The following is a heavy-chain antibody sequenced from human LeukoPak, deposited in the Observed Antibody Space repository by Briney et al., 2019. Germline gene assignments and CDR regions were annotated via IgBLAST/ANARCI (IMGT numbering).Heavy chain of an antibody. D-gene: IGHD3-22*01. V-gene: IGHV3-7*01. CDR2: INQDGSEK. Sequence: GGSLRLSCAASGFTFITYWMTWVRQAPGKGLEWVANINQDGSEKYYVDSVKGRFSISRDNAKRSLYLQMNSLRAEDTAVYYCARAHFYDSSGYLVYWGQGTLVTVSS. CDR1: GFTFITYW. CDR3: ARAHFYDSSGYLVY. J-gene: IGHJ4*02.